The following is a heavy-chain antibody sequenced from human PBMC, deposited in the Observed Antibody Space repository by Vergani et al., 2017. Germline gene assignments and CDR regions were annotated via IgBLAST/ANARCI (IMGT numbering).Heavy chain of an antibody. V-gene: IGHV3-30*03. D-gene: IGHD1-1*01. CDR2: ISYDGTQK. CDR1: GFTSSYYG. Sequence: VHLVESGGGVVQLGRSLRLSCVVSGFTSSYYGMHWVRQAPGKGLEWVAVISYDGTQKYYADSVKGRFTISRDNSKSTLDLQMNSLRTEDTAVYYCATKSCGTPGCQIGYFREWGQGTLVTVSS. CDR3: ATKSCGTPGCQIGYFRE. J-gene: IGHJ1*01.